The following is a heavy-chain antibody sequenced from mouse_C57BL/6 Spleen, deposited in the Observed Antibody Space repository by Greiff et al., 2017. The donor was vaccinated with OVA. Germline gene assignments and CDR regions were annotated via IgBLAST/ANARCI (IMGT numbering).Heavy chain of an antibody. Sequence: QVQLKESGAELARPGASVKMSCKASGYTFTSYTMHWVKQRPGQGLEWIGYINPSSGYTKYNQKFKDKATLTADKSSSTAYMQLSSLTSEDSAVYYCARGPLDSSGFYAMDYWGQGTSVTVSS. J-gene: IGHJ4*01. D-gene: IGHD3-2*02. CDR1: GYTFTSYT. CDR3: ARGPLDSSGFYAMDY. CDR2: INPSSGYT. V-gene: IGHV1-4*01.